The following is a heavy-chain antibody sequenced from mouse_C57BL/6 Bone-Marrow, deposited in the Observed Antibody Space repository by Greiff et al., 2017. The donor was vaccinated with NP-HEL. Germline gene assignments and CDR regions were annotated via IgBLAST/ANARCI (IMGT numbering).Heavy chain of an antibody. CDR3: TAYYYAMDY. Sequence: QVQLKESGAELVRPGASVTLSCKASGYTFTDYEMHWVKQTPVHGLEWIGAIDPETGGTAYNQKFKGKAILTADTSSSTAYMELRSLTSEDSAVYYCTAYYYAMDYWGQGTSVTVSS. D-gene: IGHD2-10*01. CDR2: IDPETGGT. CDR1: GYTFTDYE. V-gene: IGHV1-15*01. J-gene: IGHJ4*01.